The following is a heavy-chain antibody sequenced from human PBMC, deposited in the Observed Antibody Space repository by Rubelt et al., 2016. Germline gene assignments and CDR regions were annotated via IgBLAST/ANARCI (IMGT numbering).Heavy chain of an antibody. CDR1: S. J-gene: IGHJ6*02. Sequence: SMNWVRQAPGKGLEWVSSVSSSSSYIYYADSVKGRFTISRDNAKNSLYLQMNSLRAEDTAVYYCARDLNRTVAAADILYYYYGMDVWGQGTTVTVSS. V-gene: IGHV3-21*01. D-gene: IGHD6-13*01. CDR3: ARDLNRTVAAADILYYYYGMDV. CDR2: VSSSSSYI.